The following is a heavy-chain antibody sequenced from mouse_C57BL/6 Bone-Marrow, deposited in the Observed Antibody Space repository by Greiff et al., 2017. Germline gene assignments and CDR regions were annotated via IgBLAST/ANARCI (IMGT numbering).Heavy chain of an antibody. J-gene: IGHJ3*01. D-gene: IGHD2-4*01. CDR1: GYTFTEYT. V-gene: IGHV1-62-2*01. CDR3: ARHEERDYDYDWFAY. CDR2: FYPGSGSI. Sequence: VVKPGASVKLSCKASGYTFTEYTIHWVKQRSGQGLEWIGWFYPGSGSIKYNEKFKDKATLTADKSSSTVYMELSRLTSEDSAVYFCARHEERDYDYDWFAYWGQGTLVTVSA.